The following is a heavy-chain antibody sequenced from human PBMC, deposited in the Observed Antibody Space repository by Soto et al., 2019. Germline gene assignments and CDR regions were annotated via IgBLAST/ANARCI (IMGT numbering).Heavy chain of an antibody. D-gene: IGHD2-2*01. CDR2: IYPGDSDT. J-gene: IGHJ6*03. V-gene: IGHV5-51*01. CDR1: GYSFTSYW. CDR3: ARHGLGYCSSTSCYGMGYYYYMDV. Sequence: GESLKISCKGSGYSFTSYWIGWVRQMPGKGLEWMGIIYPGDSDTRYSPSFQGQVTISADKSISTAYLQWSSLKASDTAMYYCARHGLGYCSSTSCYGMGYYYYMDVWGKGTTVTVSS.